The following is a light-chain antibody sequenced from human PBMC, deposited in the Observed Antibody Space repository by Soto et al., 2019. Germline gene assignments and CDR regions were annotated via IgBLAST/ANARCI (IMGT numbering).Light chain of an antibody. CDR1: QSISNS. CDR2: AAS. J-gene: IGKJ2*01. V-gene: IGKV1-39*01. CDR3: QQGYSTPADT. Sequence: DIQMTQSPSSLSASTGDRVTITCRASQSISNSVNWYQQKPGKAPKLLISAASRLQSGVPSRFIGSGSGTDFTLTITSLQPEDFASYYCQQGYSTPADTFGQGTQLEIK.